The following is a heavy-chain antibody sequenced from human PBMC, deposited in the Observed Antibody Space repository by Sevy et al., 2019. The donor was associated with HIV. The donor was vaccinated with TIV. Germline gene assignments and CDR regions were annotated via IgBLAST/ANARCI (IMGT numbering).Heavy chain of an antibody. D-gene: IGHD3-22*01. J-gene: IGHJ4*02. Sequence: SETLSLTCTVSGGSISSYYWSWIRQPPGKGLEWIGYIYYSGSTNYNPSLKSRVTISLDTSKNQFSLKLSSVTAADTAVYYCARQRDYYDSSLGYWGQGTLVTVSS. CDR3: ARQRDYYDSSLGY. CDR2: IYYSGST. CDR1: GGSISSYY. V-gene: IGHV4-59*01.